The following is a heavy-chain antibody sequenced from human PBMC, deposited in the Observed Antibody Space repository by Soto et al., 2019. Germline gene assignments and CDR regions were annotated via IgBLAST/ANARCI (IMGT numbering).Heavy chain of an antibody. CDR2: ISAYNGNT. J-gene: IGHJ4*02. Sequence: QVQLVQSGAEVKKPGASVKVSCKASGYTFTSYGIIWVRQAPGQGLEWMGWISAYNGNTNYAQKIQGSVTMTTDTSTGTAYVELRSLRSDDTAVYYCARDRGSYALDYWGQGTLVAVSS. CDR1: GYTFTSYG. V-gene: IGHV1-18*01. CDR3: ARDRGSYALDY. D-gene: IGHD1-26*01.